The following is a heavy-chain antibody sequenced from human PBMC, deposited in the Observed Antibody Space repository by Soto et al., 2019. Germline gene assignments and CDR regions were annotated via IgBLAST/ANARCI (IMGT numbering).Heavy chain of an antibody. CDR3: ARSDPSSGWCCNWFDP. CDR1: GFTFSDYY. D-gene: IGHD6-19*01. Sequence: QVQLVESGGGLVTPGGSLRLSCAASGFTFSDYYMTWIRQAPGKGLEWVSYISGSSSYTNYADSVKGRFTIYRDNPRNSLYLQMNSLRAEDTAVYYCARSDPSSGWCCNWFDPWGQGILVTVSS. V-gene: IGHV3-11*05. CDR2: ISGSSSYT. J-gene: IGHJ5*02.